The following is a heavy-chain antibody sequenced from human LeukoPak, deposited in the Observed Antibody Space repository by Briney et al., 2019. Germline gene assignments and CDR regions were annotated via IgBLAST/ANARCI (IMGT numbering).Heavy chain of an antibody. J-gene: IGHJ4*02. CDR3: ARGLCSSTGCYQGPFDF. V-gene: IGHV3-15*01. CDR2: IKNKTYGGRT. D-gene: IGHD2-2*01. CDR1: GFFFSSAW. Sequence: AESLTLSCAVSGFFFSSAWMTWVRQPPGKGLEWVGQIKNKTYGGRTDYAETVKGRFIIPRDDSKNTLYLQMNRLRADDTAVYYCARGLCSSTGCYQGPFDFWGQGMLVTVSS.